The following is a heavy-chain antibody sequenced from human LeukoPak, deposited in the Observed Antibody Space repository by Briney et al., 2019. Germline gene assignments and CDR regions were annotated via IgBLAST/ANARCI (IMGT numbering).Heavy chain of an antibody. CDR3: ARGPAALQQLVLDSYYYYYMDV. CDR1: GYTFTSYD. CDR2: MNPNSGNT. D-gene: IGHD6-6*01. Sequence: ASVKVSCKASGYTFTSYDINWVRQATGQGLEWMGWMNPNSGNTGYAQKFQGRVTMTRNTSISTAYMELSSLRSEDTAVYYCARGPAALQQLVLDSYYYYYMDVWGKGTTVTVSS. V-gene: IGHV1-8*01. J-gene: IGHJ6*03.